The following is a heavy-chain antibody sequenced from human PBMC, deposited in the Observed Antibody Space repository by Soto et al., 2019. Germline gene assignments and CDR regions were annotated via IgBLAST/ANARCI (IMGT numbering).Heavy chain of an antibody. CDR1: GGSISSYY. D-gene: IGHD2-2*01. J-gene: IGHJ4*02. Sequence: SETLSLTCTVSGGSISSYYWSWIRQPPGKGLEWIGYIYYSGSTNYNPSLKSRVTISVDTSKNQFSLKLSSVTAADTAVYYCARELRQRPAHFDYWGQGTLVTVAS. CDR2: IYYSGST. V-gene: IGHV4-59*01. CDR3: ARELRQRPAHFDY.